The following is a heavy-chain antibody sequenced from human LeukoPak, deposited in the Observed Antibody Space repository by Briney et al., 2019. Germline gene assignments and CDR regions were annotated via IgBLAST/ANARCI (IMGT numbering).Heavy chain of an antibody. V-gene: IGHV4-34*01. CDR2: INHSGST. Sequence: SETLSLTCAVYGGSLSGYYWSWIRQPPGKGLEWIGEINHSGSTNYNPSLKSRVTISVDTSKNQFSLKLSSVTAADTAVYYCARLSRGYSYGYNWGQGTLVTVSS. J-gene: IGHJ4*02. CDR1: GGSLSGYY. CDR3: ARLSRGYSYGYN. D-gene: IGHD5-18*01.